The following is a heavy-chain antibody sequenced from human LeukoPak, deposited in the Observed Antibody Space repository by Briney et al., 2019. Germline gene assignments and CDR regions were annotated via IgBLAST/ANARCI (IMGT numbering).Heavy chain of an antibody. J-gene: IGHJ6*02. D-gene: IGHD3-22*01. Sequence: QGGGSVRLSCAASGFTFSSYAMSWARQAPGKGLEWVSAISGSGGSTYHADSVKGRFTMAGSNSKNTLYLQMNSLRAEDTAVYYCAKDQGFWDSSGPRLYGMDVWGQGSTASVSS. V-gene: IGHV3-23*01. CDR1: GFTFSSYA. CDR3: AKDQGFWDSSGPRLYGMDV. CDR2: ISGSGGST.